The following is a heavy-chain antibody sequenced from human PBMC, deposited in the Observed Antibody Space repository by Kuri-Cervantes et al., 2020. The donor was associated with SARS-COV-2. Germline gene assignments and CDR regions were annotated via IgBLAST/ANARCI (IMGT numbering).Heavy chain of an antibody. CDR1: GFTFSSYA. CDR2: ISYDGSNK. J-gene: IGHJ6*03. V-gene: IGHV3-30-3*01. CDR3: AIHNSSPADYYYYYYMDV. D-gene: IGHD6-13*01. Sequence: GESLKISCAASGFTFSSYAMHWVRQAPGKGLEWVAVISYDGSNKYYADSVKGRFTISRDNSKNTLYLQMNSLRAEDTAVYYCAIHNSSPADYYYYYYMDVWGKGTTVTVSS.